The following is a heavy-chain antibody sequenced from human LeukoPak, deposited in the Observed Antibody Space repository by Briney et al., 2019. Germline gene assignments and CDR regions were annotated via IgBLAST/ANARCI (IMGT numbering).Heavy chain of an antibody. CDR3: AMGSPDEPLDY. D-gene: IGHD1-26*01. Sequence: PGGSLRLSCAASGVTFSSYWMHWVRQAPGKGLVWVSRINTDGSSTSYADSVKGRFAISRDNAKNTLYLQMNNLRAEDTAVYYCAMGSPDEPLDYWGQGTLVTVSS. CDR1: GVTFSSYW. V-gene: IGHV3-74*01. CDR2: INTDGSST. J-gene: IGHJ4*02.